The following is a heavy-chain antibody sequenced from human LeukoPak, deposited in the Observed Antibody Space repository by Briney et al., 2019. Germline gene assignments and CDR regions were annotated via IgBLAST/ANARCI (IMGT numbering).Heavy chain of an antibody. V-gene: IGHV3-48*04. D-gene: IGHD6-19*01. J-gene: IGHJ5*01. CDR1: GFTFSSYS. CDR3: TRAGYSSGFDS. CDR2: ISSRSTAI. Sequence: GGSLRLSCAASGFTFSSYSMNWVRQAPGKGLEWVSYISSRSTAISYADSVKGRFTISRDNAKNTLYLQMNSLIAEDTAVYFCTRAGYSSGFDSWGQGTLVTVSS.